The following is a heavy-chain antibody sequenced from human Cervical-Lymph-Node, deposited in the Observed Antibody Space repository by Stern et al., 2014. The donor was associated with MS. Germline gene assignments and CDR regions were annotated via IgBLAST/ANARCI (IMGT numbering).Heavy chain of an antibody. Sequence: QVQLVQSGPGLVKPSQTLSLICTVSGGSINNGSYYWNWIRQHPGKGLEWIGSIHRSGSTYYNPSLKSRVTISVDPSKNHFSVNLASVTAADTAVYYCAREGARGAAGSWGQGTLVTVSS. J-gene: IGHJ4*02. CDR2: IHRSGST. D-gene: IGHD6-13*01. CDR3: AREGARGAAGS. CDR1: GGSINNGSYY. V-gene: IGHV4-31*03.